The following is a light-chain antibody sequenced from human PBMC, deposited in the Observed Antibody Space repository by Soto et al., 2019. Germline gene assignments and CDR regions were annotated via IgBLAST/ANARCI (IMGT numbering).Light chain of an antibody. CDR2: DAS. CDR3: QQYDNLPLT. V-gene: IGKV1-5*01. CDR1: QSISSW. J-gene: IGKJ4*01. Sequence: DIQMTQSPSTLSASVGDRVTITCRASQSISSWLAWYQQKPGKAPKLLIYDASSLETGVPSRFSGSGSGTDFTFTISSLQPEDIATYYCQQYDNLPLTFGGGTKVDIK.